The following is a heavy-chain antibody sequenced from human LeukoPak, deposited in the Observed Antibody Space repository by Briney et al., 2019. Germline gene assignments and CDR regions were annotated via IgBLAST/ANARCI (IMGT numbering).Heavy chain of an antibody. CDR2: INPSGGST. CDR1: GYTFTSYY. D-gene: IGHD3-22*01. Sequence: ASVKVSCKASGYTFTSYYMNWVRQAPGQGLEWMGVINPSGGSTSYAQKFQGRVTMTRDTSTSTVYMELSSLRSEDTAVYYCARGPHHRVYDSSYYGLDYWGQGTLVTVSS. CDR3: ARGPHHRVYDSSYYGLDY. J-gene: IGHJ4*02. V-gene: IGHV1-46*01.